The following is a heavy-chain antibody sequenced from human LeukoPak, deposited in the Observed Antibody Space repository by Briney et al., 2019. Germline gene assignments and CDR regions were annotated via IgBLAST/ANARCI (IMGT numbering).Heavy chain of an antibody. J-gene: IGHJ4*02. Sequence: GGSLRLSCAASGFTFSNFAMNWVRQAPGKGLEWVSTVSGSGGSTYYADSVKGRFTISRDNSKNTLYLQMNSLRVEDTAVYYCAKDGYDFLTGYYAYHFDYWGQGTLVTVSS. CDR1: GFTFSNFA. CDR3: AKDGYDFLTGYYAYHFDY. V-gene: IGHV3-23*01. CDR2: VSGSGGST. D-gene: IGHD3-9*01.